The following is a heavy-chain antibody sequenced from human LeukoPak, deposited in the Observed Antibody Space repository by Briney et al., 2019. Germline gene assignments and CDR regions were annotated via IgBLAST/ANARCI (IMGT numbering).Heavy chain of an antibody. CDR1: DGSISSYY. Sequence: SETLSLTCTVSDGSISSYYWSWTRQPPGKGLEWIGYIYYTGSTNYNPSLKSRVTISVDTSKNQFSLKLSSVTAADTAVYYCARRTGYYDGFDYWGQGTLVTVSS. CDR2: IYYTGST. V-gene: IGHV4-59*01. D-gene: IGHD3/OR15-3a*01. CDR3: ARRTGYYDGFDY. J-gene: IGHJ4*02.